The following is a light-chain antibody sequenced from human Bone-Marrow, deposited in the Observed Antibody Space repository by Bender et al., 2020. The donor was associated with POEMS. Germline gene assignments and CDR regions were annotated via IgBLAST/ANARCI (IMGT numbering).Light chain of an antibody. CDR2: NNS. Sequence: QSVLTQLPSASGTPGQRVTISCSGSSSKFGSYPVNWYQQLPGAAPKLVIFNNSQRPSGVPDRFSGSNSGTSTSLALSGLLSDDEANFYCATWDESLNGWVFGGGTKLTVL. CDR3: ATWDESLNGWV. J-gene: IGLJ3*02. V-gene: IGLV1-44*01. CDR1: SSKFGSYP.